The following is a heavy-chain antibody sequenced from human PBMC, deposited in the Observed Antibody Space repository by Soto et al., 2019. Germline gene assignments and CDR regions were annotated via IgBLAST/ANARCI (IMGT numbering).Heavy chain of an antibody. CDR3: AGPLRCYYVSSGQSAWFDP. CDR1: GGTFSSYA. V-gene: IGHV1-69*12. CDR2: IIPIFGTA. J-gene: IGHJ5*02. D-gene: IGHD3-22*01. Sequence: QVQLVQSGAEVKKPGSSVKVSCKASGGTFSSYAISWVRQAPGQGLEWMGGIIPIFGTANYAQKFQGRVRITADEXXSXSXXELSSVRSQDKTVYYCAGPLRCYYVSSGQSAWFDPWGQGTLVPVSS.